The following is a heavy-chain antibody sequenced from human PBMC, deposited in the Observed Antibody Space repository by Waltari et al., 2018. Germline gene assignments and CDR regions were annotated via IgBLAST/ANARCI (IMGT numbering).Heavy chain of an antibody. J-gene: IGHJ4*02. D-gene: IGHD3-16*01. V-gene: IGHV3-9*02. CDR3: VKDTSPGGLEQ. CDR1: EFATMDYA. CDR2: SFGNGGKI. Sequence: EVQLVESGGGSVEPGRSLRLSCVDSEFATMDYAMHWIRQVPGGGLEWVSGSFGNGGKIDYLDSVRGRFTSSRDKAKHSLFLQMNSLRPEDTALYYCVKDTSPGGLEQWGQGTLVTVSS.